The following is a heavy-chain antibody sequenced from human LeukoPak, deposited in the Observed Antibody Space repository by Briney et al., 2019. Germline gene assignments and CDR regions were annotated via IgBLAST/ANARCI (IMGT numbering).Heavy chain of an antibody. V-gene: IGHV1-24*01. J-gene: IGHJ3*02. D-gene: IGHD2/OR15-2a*01. CDR3: ATFYLRGGDAFDI. CDR2: FDPEDGET. Sequence: ASVKVSCKVSGYTLTELSMHWVRQAPGKGLEWMGGFDPEDGETIYAQKFQGRVTMTEDTSTDTAYMELSSLRSEDTAVYYCATFYLRGGDAFDIWGQGTMGTVSS. CDR1: GYTLTELS.